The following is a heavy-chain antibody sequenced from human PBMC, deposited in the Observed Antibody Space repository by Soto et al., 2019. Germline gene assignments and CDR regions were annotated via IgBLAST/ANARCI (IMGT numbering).Heavy chain of an antibody. V-gene: IGHV4-39*01. Sequence: KSSETLSLTCIVSGGSVYSNGHYWGWIRQPPGKGLEWIGSIDNNGVTNYNSSLKSRVTTSRDTSKNQFSLRLTSVTAADTAVYYCGKILVGATGHTDADSWGPGTLVTVSS. D-gene: IGHD2-15*01. J-gene: IGHJ4*02. CDR2: IDNNGVT. CDR3: GKILVGATGHTDADS. CDR1: GGSVYSNGHY.